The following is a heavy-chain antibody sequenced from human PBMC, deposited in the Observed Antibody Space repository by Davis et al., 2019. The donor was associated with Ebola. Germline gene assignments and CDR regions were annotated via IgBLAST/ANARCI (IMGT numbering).Heavy chain of an antibody. D-gene: IGHD3-3*01. CDR2: IKQDGSEK. V-gene: IGHV3-7*01. CDR3: ARDPPVYDFWSGYYIY. J-gene: IGHJ4*02. CDR1: GFTFSSYA. Sequence: GESLKISCAASGFTFSSYAMHWVRQAPGKGLEWVANIKQDGSEKYYVDSVKGRFTISRDNAKNSLYLQMNSLRAEDTAVYYCARDPPVYDFWSGYYIYWGQGTLVTVSS.